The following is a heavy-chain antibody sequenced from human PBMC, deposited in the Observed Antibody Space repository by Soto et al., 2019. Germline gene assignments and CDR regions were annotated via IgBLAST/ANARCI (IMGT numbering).Heavy chain of an antibody. J-gene: IGHJ3*02. CDR3: AKRYSSGWYEGGNAFDI. D-gene: IGHD6-19*01. V-gene: IGHV3-23*01. CDR2: ISGSGGST. Sequence: EVQLLESGGGLVQPGGSLRLSCAASGFTFSSYAMSWVRQAPGKGLEWVSAISGSGGSTYYADSVKGRFTISRDNSKNTLYPQMNSLRAEDTAVYYCAKRYSSGWYEGGNAFDIWGQGTMVTVSS. CDR1: GFTFSSYA.